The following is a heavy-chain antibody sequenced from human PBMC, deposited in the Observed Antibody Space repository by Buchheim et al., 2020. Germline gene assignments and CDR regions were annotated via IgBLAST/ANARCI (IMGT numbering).Heavy chain of an antibody. CDR1: GFTFSTYW. CDR2: IKQAGSEK. CDR3: ARDIDY. V-gene: IGHV3-7*01. J-gene: IGHJ4*01. Sequence: EVQLVESGGGLVQPGGSLRLSCAASGFTFSTYWMTWVRQAPGKGLEWVDNIKQAGSEKYYVDSVKGRFTISRDNANNALTLQINSLRSEDTAVYYCARDIDYWGEGTL.